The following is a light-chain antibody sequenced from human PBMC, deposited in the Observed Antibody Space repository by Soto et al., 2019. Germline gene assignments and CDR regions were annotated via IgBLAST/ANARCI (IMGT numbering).Light chain of an antibody. V-gene: IGKV3D-15*01. CDR2: GAS. CDR1: QSVSSN. CDR3: QQANSFPLT. J-gene: IGKJ5*01. Sequence: EIVMTQSPATLSVSPGERATLSCRASQSVSSNLAWYQHKPGQPPRLLIHGASTRASGVPPRFSGSGSGTDFTLTISSLQPEDFATYYCQQANSFPLTFGQGTRLEIK.